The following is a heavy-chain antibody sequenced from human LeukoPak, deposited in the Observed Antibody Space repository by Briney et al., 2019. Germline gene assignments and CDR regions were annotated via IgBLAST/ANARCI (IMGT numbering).Heavy chain of an antibody. CDR2: IYSGGST. CDR3: ARATLDN. Sequence: GGSLRLSCAASGFTVSNNYISWVCQAPGKGLEWVSVIYSGGSTKYADSVKARFTISRDNSKNTVYLQMNSLRADDTAVYYCARATLDNWGQGTLVTVSP. V-gene: IGHV3-53*01. J-gene: IGHJ4*02. CDR1: GFTVSNNY.